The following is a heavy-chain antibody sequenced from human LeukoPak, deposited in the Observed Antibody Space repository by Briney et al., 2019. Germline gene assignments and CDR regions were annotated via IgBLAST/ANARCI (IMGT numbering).Heavy chain of an antibody. V-gene: IGHV4-59*12. D-gene: IGHD6-13*01. CDR3: ARGRMAAAGN. CDR2: IYNRGNT. CDR1: GGSISDYH. Sequence: PSETLSLTCTVSGGSISDYHWTWIRQPPGKGLEYIGYIYNRGNTFYNPSLKGRVIISADTSKRQFSLKLSSVTAADTAVYYCARGRMAAAGNWGQGTLVTVSS. J-gene: IGHJ4*02.